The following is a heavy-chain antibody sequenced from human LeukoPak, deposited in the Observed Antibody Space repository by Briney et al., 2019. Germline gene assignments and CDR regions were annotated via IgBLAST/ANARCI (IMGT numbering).Heavy chain of an antibody. Sequence: PSETLSLTCTVSGGSISSSNSYWGWIRQPPGQGLEWIATVFYSGSPYYNPSLKSLITISMDTSKNQFSLNLTSVSAADTAIYYCARGAFDLWGRGTLVTVSA. CDR2: VFYSGSP. CDR3: ARGAFDL. V-gene: IGHV4-39*02. J-gene: IGHJ2*01. CDR1: GGSISSSNSY.